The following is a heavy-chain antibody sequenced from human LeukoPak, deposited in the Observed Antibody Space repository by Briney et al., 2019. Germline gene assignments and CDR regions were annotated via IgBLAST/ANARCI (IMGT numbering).Heavy chain of an antibody. V-gene: IGHV3-30*18. D-gene: IGHD6-13*01. Sequence: GGSLRLSCAASGFTFSSYGMHGVRQAPGKGLEWVAVISYDGSNKYYADSVKGRFTISRDNSKNTLYLQMNSLRAEDTAVYYCAKEAAGKGRAEYFQHWGQGTLVTVSS. CDR2: ISYDGSNK. CDR3: AKEAAGKGRAEYFQH. CDR1: GFTFSSYG. J-gene: IGHJ1*01.